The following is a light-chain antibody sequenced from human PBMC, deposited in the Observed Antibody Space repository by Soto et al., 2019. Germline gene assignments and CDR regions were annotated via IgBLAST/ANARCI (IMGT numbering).Light chain of an antibody. CDR1: SSNIGSNS. CDR2: ANN. CDR3: ATWDDSLDDYV. V-gene: IGLV1-44*01. Sequence: QSVLTQSPSASGTPGQRVTISCSGSSSNIGSNSVSWYQQLPGTAPKLLIYANNPRPSGVADRFSGSKSGTSASLAISGLQSEDEADYYCATWDDSLDDYVFGAGTKLTVL. J-gene: IGLJ1*01.